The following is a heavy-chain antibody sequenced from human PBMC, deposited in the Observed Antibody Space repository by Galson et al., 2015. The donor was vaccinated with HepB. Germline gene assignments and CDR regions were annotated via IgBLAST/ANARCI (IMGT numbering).Heavy chain of an antibody. CDR2: ISYDGSNK. J-gene: IGHJ4*02. CDR3: ARVYCSSTSCYRYFDY. V-gene: IGHV3-30-3*01. CDR1: GFTFSSYA. Sequence: SLRLSCAASGFTFSSYARHWVRQAPGKGLEWVAVISYDGSNKYYADSVKGRFTISRDNSKNTLYLQMNSLRAEDTAVYYCARVYCSSTSCYRYFDYWGQGTLVTVSS. D-gene: IGHD2-2*01.